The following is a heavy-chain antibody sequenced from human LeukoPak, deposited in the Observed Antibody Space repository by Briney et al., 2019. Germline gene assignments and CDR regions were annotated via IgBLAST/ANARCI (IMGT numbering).Heavy chain of an antibody. V-gene: IGHV3-7*01. D-gene: IGHD3-16*01. CDR2: IKYDGSEE. CDR1: GLSFSGQW. CDR3: AYTNHLTY. Sequence: GWSLRLSCAASGLSFSGQWTNWVRQAPGQGLEWVANIKYDGSEEYYADSVKGRFTISRDNAKNSLSLQMNYVSAGDTAIYYCAYTNHLTYWGQGTLVTVSS. J-gene: IGHJ4*02.